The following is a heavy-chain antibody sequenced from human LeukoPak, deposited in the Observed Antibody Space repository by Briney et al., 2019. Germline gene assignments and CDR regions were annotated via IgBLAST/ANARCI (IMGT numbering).Heavy chain of an antibody. Sequence: ASVKLTCKCSGGTFTSYAISWERQPHAQGLGLEGGTITSFGTANYAQKFQGRVTITADESTSTAYMELSSLRSEDTAVYYCARDRRYDILTGYYGFDPWGQGSLVTVCS. CDR2: TITSFGTA. CDR1: GGTFTSYA. CDR3: ARDRRYDILTGYYGFDP. V-gene: IGHV1-69*13. J-gene: IGHJ5*02. D-gene: IGHD3-9*01.